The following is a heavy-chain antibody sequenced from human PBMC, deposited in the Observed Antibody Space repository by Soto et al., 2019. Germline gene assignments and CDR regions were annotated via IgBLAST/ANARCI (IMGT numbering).Heavy chain of an antibody. CDR1: GFTFSSYS. D-gene: IGHD2-21*02. V-gene: IGHV3-21*04. J-gene: IGHJ5*01. Sequence: GGSLRLSCAASGFTFSSYSMNWVRQAPGKGLEWVSSISSSSSYIYYTDSVKGRFTISRDNTENVLYLQMSSLRAEDTAMYYCAKAREVFGDWRPFDSWGQGTLVTVSS. CDR2: ISSSSSYI. CDR3: AKAREVFGDWRPFDS.